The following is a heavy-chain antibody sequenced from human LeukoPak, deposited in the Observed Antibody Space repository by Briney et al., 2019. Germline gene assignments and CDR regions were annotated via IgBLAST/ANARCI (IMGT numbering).Heavy chain of an antibody. CDR3: ASRFDGSGSFVY. CDR2: IYHSGST. V-gene: IGHV4-4*02. CDR1: GGSISSSNW. J-gene: IGHJ4*02. Sequence: SETLSLTCAVSGGSISSSNWWSWVRQPPGKGLEWIGEIYHSGSTNYNPSLKSRVTISVDKSKNQFSLRLTSATAADTAVSYCASRFDGSGSFVYWGQGTLVTVSS. D-gene: IGHD3-10*01.